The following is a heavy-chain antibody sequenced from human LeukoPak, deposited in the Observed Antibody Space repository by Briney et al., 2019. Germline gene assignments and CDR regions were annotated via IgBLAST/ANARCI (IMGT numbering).Heavy chain of an antibody. V-gene: IGHV3-74*01. CDR2: INTDGSYT. D-gene: IGHD3-22*01. CDR1: GFTFSSYW. J-gene: IGHJ4*02. CDR3: VVNSGYYYYFDY. Sequence: GGSLRLSCAASGFTFSSYWMHWVRQAPGKGLVWVSRINTDGSYTSYADSVKGRFTISRDNAKNTLYLQMNSLRVEDTAVYAKVVNSGYYYYFDYWGQGTLVTVSS.